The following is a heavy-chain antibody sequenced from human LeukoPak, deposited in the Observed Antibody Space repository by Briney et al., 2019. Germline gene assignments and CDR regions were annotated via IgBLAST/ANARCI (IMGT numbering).Heavy chain of an antibody. CDR2: ISSSGSTI. V-gene: IGHV3-11*04. D-gene: IGHD1-26*01. Sequence: TGGSLRLSCAASGFTFSDYYMSWIRQAPGKGLEWVSYISSSGSTIYYADSVKGRFTISRDNAKNSLYLQMNSLRAEDTAVYYCARERGAPHYYYYYMDVWGKGTTVTVSS. J-gene: IGHJ6*03. CDR3: ARERGAPHYYYYYMDV. CDR1: GFTFSDYY.